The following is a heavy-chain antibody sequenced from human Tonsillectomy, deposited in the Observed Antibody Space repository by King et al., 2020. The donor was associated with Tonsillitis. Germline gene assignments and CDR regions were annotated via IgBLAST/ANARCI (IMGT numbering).Heavy chain of an antibody. CDR3: STLTRLLPHGAFDV. D-gene: IGHD3-22*01. CDR2: IHPGDSDI. Sequence: QLVQSGAEVKKPGESLKISCKGSAYTFTDHWIGWVRQMPGKGLEWMGVIHPGDSDIKYSPSFQGQVTISADKSINTAYLHWSSLKASDTALYYCSTLTRLLPHGAFDVWGQGTMVTVSS. CDR1: AYTFTDHW. J-gene: IGHJ3*01. V-gene: IGHV5-51*01.